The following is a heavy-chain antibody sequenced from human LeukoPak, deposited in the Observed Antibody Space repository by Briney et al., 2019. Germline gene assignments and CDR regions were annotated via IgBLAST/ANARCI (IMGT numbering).Heavy chain of an antibody. Sequence: NPSETLSLTCAVYGGSFSGYYWTWIRQPPGKGLEWIGEINHSRTTNYNPSLKSRVTISIDTSKSQFSLRLSSVTAADTAVYYCARDRYYYDSSASPFDYWGQGTLVTVSS. CDR1: GGSFSGYY. J-gene: IGHJ4*02. V-gene: IGHV4-34*01. CDR2: INHSRTT. CDR3: ARDRYYYDSSASPFDY. D-gene: IGHD3-22*01.